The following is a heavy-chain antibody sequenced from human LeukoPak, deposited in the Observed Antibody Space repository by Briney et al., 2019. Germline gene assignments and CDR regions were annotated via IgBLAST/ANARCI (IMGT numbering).Heavy chain of an antibody. CDR2: LSYDGSNK. CDR3: AIGGEDFDY. Sequence: GGSLRLSCAASGFTFSSYAMHWVRQAPDKGLEWVAVLSYDGSNKYYADSVEGRFTISRDDSKNTLYLQMNSLRAEDTAVYYCAIGGEDFDYWGQGTLVTVSS. CDR1: GFTFSSYA. J-gene: IGHJ4*02. V-gene: IGHV3-30-3*01. D-gene: IGHD3-16*01.